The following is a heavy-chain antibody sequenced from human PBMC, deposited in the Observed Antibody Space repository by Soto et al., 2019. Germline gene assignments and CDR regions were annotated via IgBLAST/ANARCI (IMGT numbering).Heavy chain of an antibody. V-gene: IGHV4-30-2*01. CDR1: GESISRGGYS. Sequence: SLACTVSGESISRGGYSWTWIRQPPGKALEWIGNIYDSGSTSYNPSLKSRVTISVDRSKNQFSLKLTSVTAADTAVYFCARGSSSYYDYGMDVWGQGTTVTVSS. D-gene: IGHD6-6*01. CDR2: IYDSGST. CDR3: ARGSSSYYDYGMDV. J-gene: IGHJ6*02.